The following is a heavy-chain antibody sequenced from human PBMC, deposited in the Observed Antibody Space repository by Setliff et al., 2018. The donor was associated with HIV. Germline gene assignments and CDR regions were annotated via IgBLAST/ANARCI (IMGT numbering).Heavy chain of an antibody. CDR2: IWYDGSNK. J-gene: IGHJ4*02. V-gene: IGHV3-33*08. D-gene: IGHD3-22*01. Sequence: SLRLSCAASGFTFRSYEMNWVRQAPGKGLEWVAVIWYDGSNKYYADSVKGRFTISRDNSKNTIFLQMNSLRSDDTAVYYCARDPRAGYYLDYWGQGTLVTVSS. CDR3: ARDPRAGYYLDY. CDR1: GFTFRSYE.